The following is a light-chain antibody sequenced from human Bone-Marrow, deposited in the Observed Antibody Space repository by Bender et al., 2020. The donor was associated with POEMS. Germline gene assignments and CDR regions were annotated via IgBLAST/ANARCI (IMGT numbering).Light chain of an antibody. V-gene: IGLV3-21*02. CDR1: NIASKS. Sequence: SYVLTQPPSVSVAPGQAARISCGGDNIASKSVHWFQHKPGQAPVLVLYDDTDRPSGIPERVSGSISGNAATLTISGVEAGDEADYYCQVWDRTTDDWVFGGGTKLTVL. CDR3: QVWDRTTDDWV. J-gene: IGLJ3*02. CDR2: DDT.